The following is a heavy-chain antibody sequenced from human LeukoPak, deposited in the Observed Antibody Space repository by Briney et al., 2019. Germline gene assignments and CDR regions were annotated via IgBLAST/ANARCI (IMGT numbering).Heavy chain of an antibody. CDR2: VNRDGSET. Sequence: GGSLRLSCAASGFALSSHWMTWVRQVPGRGPEWVASVNRDGSETYYLDSVKGRFTISKDNAKNSLYLQMNSLRVEDTALYHCARNNGMDVWGQGTTVIVSS. V-gene: IGHV3-7*03. CDR3: ARNNGMDV. J-gene: IGHJ6*02. CDR1: GFALSSHW.